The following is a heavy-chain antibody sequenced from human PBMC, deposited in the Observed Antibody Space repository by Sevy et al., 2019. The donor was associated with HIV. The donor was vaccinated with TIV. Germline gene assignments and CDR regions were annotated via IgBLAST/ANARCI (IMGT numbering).Heavy chain of an antibody. CDR2: ISYDGSNK. CDR1: GFTFSSYG. D-gene: IGHD5-18*01. Sequence: GGSLRLSCAASGFTFSSYGMHGVRQAPGKGLEWVAVISYDGSNKYYADSVKGRFTISRDNSKNTLYLQMNSLRAEDTAVYYCAKAGTAMVRGYFDYWGQGTLVTVSS. V-gene: IGHV3-30*18. CDR3: AKAGTAMVRGYFDY. J-gene: IGHJ4*02.